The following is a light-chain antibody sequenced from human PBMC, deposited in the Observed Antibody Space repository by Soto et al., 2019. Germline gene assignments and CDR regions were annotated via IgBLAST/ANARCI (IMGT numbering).Light chain of an antibody. Sequence: QSVLHQPPSASGSPGQSVTLSCTGTIIEVGGYNYVSWYQQHPGKAPKLIIYDVNKRPSGVPDRFSGSKSGNTASLTVSGLQTDNEAHYYCNAYGSSNDRSVYGPGPKVTV. CDR2: DVN. J-gene: IGLJ1*01. V-gene: IGLV2-8*01. CDR1: IIEVGGYNY. CDR3: NAYGSSNDRSV.